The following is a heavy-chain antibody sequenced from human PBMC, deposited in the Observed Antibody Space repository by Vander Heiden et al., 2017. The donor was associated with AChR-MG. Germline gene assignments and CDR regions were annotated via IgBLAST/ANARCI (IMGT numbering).Heavy chain of an antibody. Sequence: EVQLVQSGAEVKKSGESLRIPWKGSGYSFTSYWTSWVGQRPGKGLEWMGRIYPSDSYTNYSPSFQGHVTISADKSISTAYLQWSSLKASDTAMYYCASRDRIAGVGMYGMDVWGQGTTVTVSS. CDR2: IYPSDSYT. J-gene: IGHJ6*02. V-gene: IGHV5-10-1*03. CDR3: ASRDRIAGVGMYGMDV. D-gene: IGHD3-10*01. CDR1: GYSFTSYW.